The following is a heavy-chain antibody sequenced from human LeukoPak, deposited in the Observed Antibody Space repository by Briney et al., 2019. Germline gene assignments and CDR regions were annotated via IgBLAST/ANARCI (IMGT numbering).Heavy chain of an antibody. V-gene: IGHV3-21*01. CDR2: NTSSSSYI. Sequence: GGSLRLSCAASGFTFSNYNMNWVRQAPGKGLEWVSSNTSSSSYIYYADSVKGRFTVSRDNAKNSLYLQMNSLRAEDTAVYYCARDHGIGDYWGQGTLVTVFS. J-gene: IGHJ4*02. D-gene: IGHD2-21*01. CDR1: GFTFSNYN. CDR3: ARDHGIGDY.